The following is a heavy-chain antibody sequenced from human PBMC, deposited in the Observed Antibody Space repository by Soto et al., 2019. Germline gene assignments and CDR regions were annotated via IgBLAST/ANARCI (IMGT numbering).Heavy chain of an antibody. CDR3: ARDTSSSSFDS. Sequence: GGSLRLSCAASGFPFSSYWMSWVRQAPGKGLEWVAHIKQDGSEKYYVDSVKGRFTISRDNPKNSLYLQMNSLRAEDTAVYYCARDTSSSSFDSWGQGTLVTVSS. V-gene: IGHV3-7*01. D-gene: IGHD6-6*01. CDR2: IKQDGSEK. J-gene: IGHJ4*02. CDR1: GFPFSSYW.